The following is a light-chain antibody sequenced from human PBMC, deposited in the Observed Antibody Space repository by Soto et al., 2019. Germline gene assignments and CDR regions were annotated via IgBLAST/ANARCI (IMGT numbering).Light chain of an antibody. CDR3: QQYDSWRWT. J-gene: IGKJ1*01. V-gene: IGKV3-15*01. Sequence: DIVMTQSPATLSVSPGERVTLSCRASQSVNRDLAWYQQKPGQAPRLLIYRASTRATGIPARFSGSGSGTEFTLTISSLQSEDFAVYYCQQYDSWRWTFGQGTKVEIK. CDR1: QSVNRD. CDR2: RAS.